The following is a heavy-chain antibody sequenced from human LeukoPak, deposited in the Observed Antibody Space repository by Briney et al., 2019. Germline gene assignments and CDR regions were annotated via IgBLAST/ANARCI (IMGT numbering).Heavy chain of an antibody. CDR2: IYYSGST. Sequence: PSETLSLTCTVSGGSISSYYWSWIRQPPRKGLEWIGYIYYSGSTNYNPSLKSRVTISVDTSKNQFSLKLSSVTAADTAVYYCARTVKSGYGTAFAYWGQGTLVTVSS. CDR1: GGSISSYY. J-gene: IGHJ4*02. V-gene: IGHV4-59*01. CDR3: ARTVKSGYGTAFAY. D-gene: IGHD3-22*01.